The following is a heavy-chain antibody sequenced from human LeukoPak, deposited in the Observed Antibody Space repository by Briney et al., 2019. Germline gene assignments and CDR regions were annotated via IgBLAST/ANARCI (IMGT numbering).Heavy chain of an antibody. J-gene: IGHJ4*02. D-gene: IGHD1-20*01. CDR3: AKDQRPYNWKHAGFDY. CDR2: IYTSGST. Sequence: TSETLSLTCTVSGGSISSYYWSWIRQPAGKGLEWIGRIYTSGSTNYNPSLKSRVTMSVDTSKNQFSLKLSSVTAADTAVYYCAKDQRPYNWKHAGFDYWGQGTLVTVSS. CDR1: GGSISSYY. V-gene: IGHV4-4*07.